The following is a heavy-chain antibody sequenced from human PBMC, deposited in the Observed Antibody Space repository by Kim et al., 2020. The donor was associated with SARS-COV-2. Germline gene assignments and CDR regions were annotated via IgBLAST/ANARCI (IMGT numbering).Heavy chain of an antibody. CDR1: GFTFSSYA. Sequence: GGSLRLSCAASGFTFSSYAMHWVRQAPGKGLEWVAVISYDGSNKYYADSVKGRFTISRDNSKNTLYLQMNSLRAEDTAVYYCARARGGSYYYGMDVWGQGXTVTVSS. D-gene: IGHD1-26*01. V-gene: IGHV3-30-3*01. CDR3: ARARGGSYYYGMDV. J-gene: IGHJ6*02. CDR2: ISYDGSNK.